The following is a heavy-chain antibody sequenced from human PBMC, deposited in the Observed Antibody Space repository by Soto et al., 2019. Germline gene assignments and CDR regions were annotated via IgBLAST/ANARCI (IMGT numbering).Heavy chain of an antibody. D-gene: IGHD3-22*01. CDR2: INAGNGNT. Sequence: GASVKVSCKASGHTFTSYAMHWVRQAPGQRLEWMGWINAGNGNTKYSQKFQGRVTITRDTSASTAYMELSSLRSEDTAVYYCACTPYYYDSSGMYYFDYWGQGTLVTVSS. V-gene: IGHV1-3*01. CDR3: ACTPYYYDSSGMYYFDY. J-gene: IGHJ4*02. CDR1: GHTFTSYA.